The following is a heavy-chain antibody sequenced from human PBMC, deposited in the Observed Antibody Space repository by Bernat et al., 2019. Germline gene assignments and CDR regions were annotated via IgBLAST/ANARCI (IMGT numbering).Heavy chain of an antibody. CDR1: GFTFSSYA. Sequence: EVQLLESGGGLVQPGGSLRLSCAASGFTFSSYAMSWVRQAPGKGLEWVSAISGSGGSTYYADSVKGRFTISRDNSKNTLYLQMNSLRAEDTAVYYCARVITGVRWYFDLWGRGTLVTVSS. CDR2: ISGSGGST. V-gene: IGHV3-23*01. D-gene: IGHD3-22*01. J-gene: IGHJ2*01. CDR3: ARVITGVRWYFDL.